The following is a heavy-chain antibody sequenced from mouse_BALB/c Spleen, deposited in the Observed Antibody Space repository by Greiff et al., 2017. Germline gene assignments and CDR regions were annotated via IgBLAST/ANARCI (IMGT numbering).Heavy chain of an antibody. J-gene: IGHJ3*01. CDR1: GFTFSDYY. CDR3: ARGLRPAWFAY. CDR2: ISDGGSYT. D-gene: IGHD2-4*01. V-gene: IGHV5-4*02. Sequence: EVKLVESGGGLVKPGGSLKLSCAASGFTFSDYYMYWVRQTPEKRLEWVATISDGGSYTYYPDSVKGRFTISRDNAKNNLYLQMSSLKSEDTAMYYCARGLRPAWFAYWGQGTQVTVSA.